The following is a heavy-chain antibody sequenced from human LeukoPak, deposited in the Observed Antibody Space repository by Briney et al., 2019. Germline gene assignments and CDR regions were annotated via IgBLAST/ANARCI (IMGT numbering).Heavy chain of an antibody. Sequence: ASVKVSCKASGYTFTGYCMHWVRQAPGQGLEWMGWINPKSGGTNYAQKFQGRVTMTRDTSISTAYMALSRLRSDDTAIYYCARGPPEFCSGGSCYSGRNWFDPWGQGTLVTVSS. CDR2: INPKSGGT. CDR3: ARGPPEFCSGGSCYSGRNWFDP. CDR1: GYTFTGYC. V-gene: IGHV1-2*02. J-gene: IGHJ5*02. D-gene: IGHD2-15*01.